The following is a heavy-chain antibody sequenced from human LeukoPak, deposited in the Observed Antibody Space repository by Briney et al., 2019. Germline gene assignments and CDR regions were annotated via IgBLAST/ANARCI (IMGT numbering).Heavy chain of an antibody. V-gene: IGHV3-48*03. CDR2: ISSSGSTI. Sequence: GGSLRLSCAASGFSFSSYAMNWVRQAPGKGLEWVSYISSSGSTIHYADSVKGRFTISRDNAKNSLYLQMNSLRAEDTAVYYCARDDILTGYPTPFDYWGQGTLVTVSS. CDR3: ARDDILTGYPTPFDY. J-gene: IGHJ4*02. D-gene: IGHD3-9*01. CDR1: GFSFSSYA.